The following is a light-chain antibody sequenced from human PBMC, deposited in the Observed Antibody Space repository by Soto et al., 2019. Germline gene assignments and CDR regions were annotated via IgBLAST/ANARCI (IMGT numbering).Light chain of an antibody. V-gene: IGKV3-11*01. CDR2: DAS. J-gene: IGKJ3*01. Sequence: EIVLTQSPATLSLSPGERATLSCRASQSVSSYVAWYQQKPGQAPRLLIYDASNRATGIPARFSGSGSGTDFTLTISSLEPEDFAVYYCQQRSNWPHSSFGPGTKVDIK. CDR3: QQRSNWPHSS. CDR1: QSVSSY.